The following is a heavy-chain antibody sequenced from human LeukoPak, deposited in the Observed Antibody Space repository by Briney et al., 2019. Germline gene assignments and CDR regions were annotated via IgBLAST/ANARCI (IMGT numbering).Heavy chain of an antibody. J-gene: IGHJ4*02. Sequence: SETLSLTCTVSGGSISSSSYYWGWIRQPPGKGLEWIGSIYYSGSTYYNPSLKSRVTISVDTSKNQFSLKLSSVTAADTAVYYCASIYDSSDEWGQGTLVTVSS. CDR2: IYYSGST. V-gene: IGHV4-39*01. CDR1: GGSISSSSYY. CDR3: ASIYDSSDE. D-gene: IGHD3-22*01.